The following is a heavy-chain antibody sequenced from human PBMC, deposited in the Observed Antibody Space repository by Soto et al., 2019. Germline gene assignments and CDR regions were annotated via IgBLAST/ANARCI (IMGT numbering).Heavy chain of an antibody. Sequence: QLQLQESGSGLVKPSRTLSLTCIVSGGSISSGDYSWNWIRQPPGKGLQWIGYISPSGTTYYNPSLKSRVTISLDRSKNHFSLTLSSVTAADTAVYCCARSTALVRQYFDSWGQGTLVTVSS. CDR2: ISPSGTT. CDR1: GGSISSGDYS. V-gene: IGHV4-30-2*01. CDR3: ARSTALVRQYFDS. J-gene: IGHJ4*02. D-gene: IGHD5-18*01.